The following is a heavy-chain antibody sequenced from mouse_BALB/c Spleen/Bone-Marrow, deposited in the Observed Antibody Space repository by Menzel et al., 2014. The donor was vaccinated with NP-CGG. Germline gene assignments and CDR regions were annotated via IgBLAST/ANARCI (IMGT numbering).Heavy chain of an antibody. V-gene: IGHV1S81*02. Sequence: VQLQQSGAELVKPGASVKLSCKASGYSFTNYYMYWVKQRPGQGLEWIGEINPSNGGTNFNEKFKNKATLTVDKSSSTAYMQLSSLTSEDSAVYYCTRSNYGYWYFDVWGAGTTATVSS. D-gene: IGHD1-1*01. J-gene: IGHJ1*01. CDR3: TRSNYGYWYFDV. CDR1: GYSFTNYY. CDR2: INPSNGGT.